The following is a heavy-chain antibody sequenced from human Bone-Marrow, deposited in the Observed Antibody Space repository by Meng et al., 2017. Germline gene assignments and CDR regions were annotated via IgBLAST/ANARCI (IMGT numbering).Heavy chain of an antibody. J-gene: IGHJ6*02. CDR3: AHMGSAVTTDYYYYGMDV. CDR1: GFSLSTSGVG. V-gene: IGHV2-5*02. Sequence: SGPTLVKPTQTLTLTCTFSGFSLSTSGVGVGWIRQPPGKALEWLALIYWDDDKRYSPSLKSRLTITKDTSKNQVVLTMTNMDPVDTATYYCAHMGSAVTTDYYYYGMDVWGQGTTVTGSS. CDR2: IYWDDDK. D-gene: IGHD4-17*01.